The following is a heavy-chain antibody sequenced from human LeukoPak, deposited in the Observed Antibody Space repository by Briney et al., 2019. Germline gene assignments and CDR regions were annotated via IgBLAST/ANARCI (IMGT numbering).Heavy chain of an antibody. CDR1: GFTFSNYA. D-gene: IGHD3-9*01. CDR3: VIWGDYDVLTGYYVPDY. V-gene: IGHV3-23*01. Sequence: GGSVRLSCVASGFTFSNYAMSWVRRAPGKGLEWVSAITGSGTNRYYADSLKGRFTTSRDNSKNTVFLQMNSLRHEDTAIYYCVIWGDYDVLTGYYVPDYWGQGTLVTVAS. CDR2: ITGSGTNR. J-gene: IGHJ4*02.